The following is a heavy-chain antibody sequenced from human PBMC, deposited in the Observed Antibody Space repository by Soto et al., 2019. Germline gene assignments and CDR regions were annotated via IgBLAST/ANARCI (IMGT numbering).Heavy chain of an antibody. CDR2: INHSGST. Sequence: PSETLSLTCAVYGGSFSGYYWSWIRQPPGKGLEWIGEINHSGSTNYNPSLKSRVTISVDTSKNQFSLKLSSVTAADTAVYYCARQLGYCSSTSCQSYYYYYMDVWGKGTTVTVSS. J-gene: IGHJ6*03. CDR1: GGSFSGYY. CDR3: ARQLGYCSSTSCQSYYYYYMDV. V-gene: IGHV4-34*01. D-gene: IGHD2-2*01.